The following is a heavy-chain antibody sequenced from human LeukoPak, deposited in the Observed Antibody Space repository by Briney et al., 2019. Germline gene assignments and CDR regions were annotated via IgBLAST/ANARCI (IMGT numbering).Heavy chain of an antibody. Sequence: SETLSLTCAVSGFSIASDYYWDWIRLPPGKGLEWIGTIYHSGSTYYNPSLKSRVTISVDTSKNQFSLKLSSVTAADTAVYYCARHSQWGVIPWAFDIWGQGTMVTVSS. CDR3: ARHSQWGVIPWAFDI. V-gene: IGHV4-38-2*01. D-gene: IGHD3-16*02. J-gene: IGHJ3*02. CDR1: GFSIASDYY. CDR2: IYHSGST.